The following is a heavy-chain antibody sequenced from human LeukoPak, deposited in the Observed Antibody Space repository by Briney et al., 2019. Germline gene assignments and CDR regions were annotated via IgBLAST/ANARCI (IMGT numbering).Heavy chain of an antibody. CDR2: IYHSGST. D-gene: IGHD4-17*01. J-gene: IGHJ4*02. V-gene: IGHV4-4*02. CDR1: GGSIRSSNW. Sequence: SETLSPTCAVSGGSIRSSNWWSWVRQPPGKGLEWIGEIYHSGSTNYNPSLKSRVTISVDKSKNQFSLKLSSVTAADTAVYYYARTDYGDYGDDYWGQGTLVTVSS. CDR3: ARTDYGDYGDDY.